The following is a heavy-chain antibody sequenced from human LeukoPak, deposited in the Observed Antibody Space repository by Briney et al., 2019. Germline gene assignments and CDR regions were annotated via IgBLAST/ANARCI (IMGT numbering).Heavy chain of an antibody. CDR1: GGSFSGYY. Sequence: PSETLSLTCAVYGGSFSGYYWSRIRQPPGKGLEWIGEINHSGSTNYNPSLKSRVTMSVDTSKNQFSLKLSSVTAADTAVYYCARGRDYVWGSYRTDYWGQGTLVTVSS. D-gene: IGHD3-16*02. CDR3: ARGRDYVWGSYRTDY. CDR2: INHSGST. J-gene: IGHJ4*02. V-gene: IGHV4-34*01.